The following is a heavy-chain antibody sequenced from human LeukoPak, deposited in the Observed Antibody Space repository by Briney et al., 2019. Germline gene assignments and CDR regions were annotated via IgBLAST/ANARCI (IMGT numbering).Heavy chain of an antibody. CDR2: MSAYNGNT. CDR1: GYTFTSYG. V-gene: IGHV1-18*01. Sequence: ASVKVSCKASGYTFTSYGISWVRQAPGQGLEWMGWMSAYNGNTNYAQKLQGRVTMTTDTSTSTAYMELRSLRSDDTAVYYCATFPLRYCSSTSCYLYYYYGMDVWGQGTTVTVSS. D-gene: IGHD2-2*01. J-gene: IGHJ6*02. CDR3: ATFPLRYCSSTSCYLYYYYGMDV.